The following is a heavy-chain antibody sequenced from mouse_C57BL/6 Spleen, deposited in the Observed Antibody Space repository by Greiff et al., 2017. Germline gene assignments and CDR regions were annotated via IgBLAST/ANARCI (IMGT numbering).Heavy chain of an antibody. CDR2: IWGVGST. Sequence: QVQLQQSGPGLVAPSQSLSITCTVSGFSLTSYGVDWVRQSPGKGLEWLGVIWGVGSTNYNSALKSRLSISKDNSKSQVFLKMNSLQTDDTAMYYCARGAGNYEDWYFDVWGTGTTVTVSS. CDR3: ARGAGNYEDWYFDV. V-gene: IGHV2-6*01. D-gene: IGHD2-1*01. CDR1: GFSLTSYG. J-gene: IGHJ1*03.